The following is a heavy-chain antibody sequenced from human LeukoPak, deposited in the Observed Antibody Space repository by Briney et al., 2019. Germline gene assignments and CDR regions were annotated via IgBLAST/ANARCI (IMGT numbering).Heavy chain of an antibody. CDR2: ISWNSGSI. J-gene: IGHJ3*02. D-gene: IGHD3-22*01. CDR1: GFPFDDYA. V-gene: IGHV3-9*01. CDR3: AKDRSSGYYDAFDI. Sequence: GRSLRLSCAASGFPFDDYAMHGVRQAPGEGLEGVSDISWNSGSIGYADSVKRRFTISRDNAKNSLYLQMNSLRAEDTALYYCAKDRSSGYYDAFDIWGQGTMVTVSS.